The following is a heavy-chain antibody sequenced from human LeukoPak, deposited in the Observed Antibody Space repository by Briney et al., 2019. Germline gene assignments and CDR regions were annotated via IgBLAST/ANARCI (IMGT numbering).Heavy chain of an antibody. CDR2: IYYSGST. CDR3: ARVPGPNWFDP. CDR1: GGAISSYY. J-gene: IGHJ5*02. Sequence: SETLSLTCTVSGGAISSYYWSWIRQPPGQGLEWIGYIYYSGSTNYNPSLKSRVTISVDTSKNQFSLKLSSVTAADTAVYYCARVPGPNWFDPWGQGTLVTVSS. V-gene: IGHV4-59*08.